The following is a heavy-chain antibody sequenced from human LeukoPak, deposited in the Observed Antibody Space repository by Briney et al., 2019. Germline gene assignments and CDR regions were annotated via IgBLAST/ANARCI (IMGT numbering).Heavy chain of an antibody. CDR3: VRGYSFGPYGMDV. Sequence: GGSLRLSCSASGFPFSSYAMHWVREAPGKGLEYVSAISDSGGSTYCADSVKGRFTISRDDSKNTLYLQMSSLRAEDTAVYFCVRGYSFGPYGMDVWGQGTTVTVSS. J-gene: IGHJ6*02. CDR2: ISDSGGST. CDR1: GFPFSSYA. D-gene: IGHD2-15*01. V-gene: IGHV3-64D*09.